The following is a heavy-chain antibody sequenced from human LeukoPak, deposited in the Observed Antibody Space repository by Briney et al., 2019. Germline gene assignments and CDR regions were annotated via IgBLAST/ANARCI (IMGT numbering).Heavy chain of an antibody. V-gene: IGHV1-69*13. CDR3: ARAHSGYDSDWFDP. Sequence: SVKVSCKASGGTFSSYAISWVRQAPGQGLEWMGGIIPIFGTAKYAQKFQGRVTITADESTSTAYMELSSLRSEDTAVYYRARAHSGYDSDWFDPWGQGTLVTVSS. CDR2: IIPIFGTA. CDR1: GGTFSSYA. D-gene: IGHD5-12*01. J-gene: IGHJ5*02.